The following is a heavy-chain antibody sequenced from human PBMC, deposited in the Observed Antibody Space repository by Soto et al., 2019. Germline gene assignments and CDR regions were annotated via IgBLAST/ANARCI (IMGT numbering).Heavy chain of an antibody. D-gene: IGHD5-12*01. J-gene: IGHJ6*02. CDR2: ISYDGSNK. CDR3: VKDGRGGCPYYYGLDV. CDR1: GFTFSSYG. Sequence: QVHLVESGGGVVHPGRSLRLSFAPSGFTFSSYGMHCVGQAPGKGLECVAVISYDGSNKYYADSVKGRFTIARVNSKNTLDLQLSSRRAEDTVVYYCVKDGRGGCPYYYGLDVCAHGNSVTVSS. V-gene: IGHV3-30*18.